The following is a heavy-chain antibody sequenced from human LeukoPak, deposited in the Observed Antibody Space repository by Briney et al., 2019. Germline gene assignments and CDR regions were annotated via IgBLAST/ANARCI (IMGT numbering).Heavy chain of an antibody. D-gene: IGHD2-8*01. Sequence: GESLKISCKGSGYSFTSYWIGWVRQMPGKGLEWMGIIYPDDSDTRYSPSFEGQVIISVDKSISTAYLQWSSLKASDTATYYCARHGHCTNGVCYSDYYYYYMDVWGIGTTVTVSS. CDR1: GYSFTSYW. V-gene: IGHV5-51*01. CDR3: ARHGHCTNGVCYSDYYYYYMDV. J-gene: IGHJ6*03. CDR2: IYPDDSDT.